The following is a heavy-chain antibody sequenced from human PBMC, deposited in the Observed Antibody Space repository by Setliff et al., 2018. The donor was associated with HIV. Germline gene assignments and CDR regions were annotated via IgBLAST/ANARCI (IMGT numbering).Heavy chain of an antibody. J-gene: IGHJ5*02. Sequence: ASVKVSCKASGYSFSSYYMHWVRQAPGQGLEWMGIINPRGGKANYAQRFQGRLTVTTDTSTSTVYMELRLLTSDDTAIYYCAREGHVATPGSSEFDPWGQGTLVTVTS. CDR2: INPRGGKA. CDR1: GYSFSSYY. CDR3: AREGHVATPGSSEFDP. V-gene: IGHV1-46*01. D-gene: IGHD2-15*01.